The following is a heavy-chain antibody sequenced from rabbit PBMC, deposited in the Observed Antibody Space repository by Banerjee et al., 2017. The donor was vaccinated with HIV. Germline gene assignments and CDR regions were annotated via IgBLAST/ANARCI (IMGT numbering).Heavy chain of an antibody. Sequence: QEQLEESGGDLVKPEGSLTLTCTASGFSFSNKYVMCWVRQAPGKGLEWIACINTNSGNTVYASWAKGRFTISKTSPTTVTLQMTSLTVADTATYLCAGSLVDNANLWGPGTLVTVS. D-gene: IGHD1-1*01. CDR1: GFSFSNKYV. V-gene: IGHV1S45*01. CDR3: AGSLVDNANL. J-gene: IGHJ4*01. CDR2: INTNSGNT.